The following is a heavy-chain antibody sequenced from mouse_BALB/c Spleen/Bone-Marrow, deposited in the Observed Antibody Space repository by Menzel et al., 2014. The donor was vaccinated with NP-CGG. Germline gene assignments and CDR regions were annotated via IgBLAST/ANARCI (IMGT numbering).Heavy chain of an antibody. CDR1: GFTFSDFY. V-gene: IGHV7-1*02. CDR2: SRNKANDYTT. D-gene: IGHD1-2*01. J-gene: IGHJ2*01. CDR3: ARDYYGYDY. Sequence: DVKLQESGGGLVQPGGSLRLSCAPAGFTFSDFYMEWVRQPPGKRLEWIAASRNKANDYTTEYSASVKGRFIVSRDTSQSILYLQMNALRAEDTAIYYCARDYYGYDYWGQGTTLTVSS.